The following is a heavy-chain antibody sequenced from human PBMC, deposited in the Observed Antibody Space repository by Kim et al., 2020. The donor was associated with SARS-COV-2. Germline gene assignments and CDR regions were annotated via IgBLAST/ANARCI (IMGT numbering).Heavy chain of an antibody. V-gene: IGHV3-30*18. D-gene: IGHD3-22*01. CDR1: GFTFSSYG. CDR3: AKPAGYYYDSSGYYPI. Sequence: LSLTCAAYGFTFSSYGMHWVRQAPGKGLEWVAVISYDGSNKYYADSVKGRFTISRDNSKNTLYLQMNSLRAEDTAVYYCAKPAGYYYDSSGYYPIWGQGTMVTVSS. CDR2: ISYDGSNK. J-gene: IGHJ3*02.